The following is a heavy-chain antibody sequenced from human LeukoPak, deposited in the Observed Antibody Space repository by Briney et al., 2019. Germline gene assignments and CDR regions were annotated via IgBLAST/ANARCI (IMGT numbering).Heavy chain of an antibody. CDR3: ARGDCSGGSCYSFDY. CDR2: IKQDGSET. CDR1: GFTFSRYW. J-gene: IGHJ4*02. V-gene: IGHV3-7*01. Sequence: GGSLRLSCAASGFTFSRYWMSWVRQAPRKGLEWVANIKQDGSETYYVDSVKGRFTISRDNAKNSLYLQINSLRAEDTAVYSCARGDCSGGSCYSFDYWGQGTLVTVSS. D-gene: IGHD2-15*01.